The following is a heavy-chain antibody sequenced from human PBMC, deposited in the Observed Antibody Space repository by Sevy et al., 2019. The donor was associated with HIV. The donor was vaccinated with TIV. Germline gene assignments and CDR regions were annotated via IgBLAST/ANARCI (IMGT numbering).Heavy chain of an antibody. CDR3: ARDGPLWFGELDAFDI. J-gene: IGHJ3*02. CDR2: IKHDGSEK. Sequence: GGSMRLSCAASGFTFSSYWMSWVRQAPGKGLEWVAKIKHDGSEKYYVDSVKGRFTISRDNAKNSLYLQMNSLRAEDTAVYYCARDGPLWFGELDAFDIWGQGTMVTVSS. CDR1: GFTFSSYW. D-gene: IGHD3-10*01. V-gene: IGHV3-7*01.